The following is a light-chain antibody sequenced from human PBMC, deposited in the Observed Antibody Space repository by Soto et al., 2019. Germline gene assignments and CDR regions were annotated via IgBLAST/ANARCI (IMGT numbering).Light chain of an antibody. J-gene: IGKJ1*01. CDR2: DAS. Sequence: DIQMTQSPSTLSASVGDSVTITCLASQSISRRLDWYQQKPGKAPKILISDASSLESGVPSRFSGSGSGTEFALTISSLQPDDFATYYCQQCNTYSKTFGQGTKVDI. V-gene: IGKV1-5*01. CDR1: QSISRR. CDR3: QQCNTYSKT.